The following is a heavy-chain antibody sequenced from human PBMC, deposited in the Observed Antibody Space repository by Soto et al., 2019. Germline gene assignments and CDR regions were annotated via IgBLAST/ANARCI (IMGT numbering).Heavy chain of an antibody. CDR1: GYTFTGYY. V-gene: IGHV1-2*07. Sequence: GSVKVFFKASGYTFTGYYMHWVRQAPGQGLEWIASMTPTPAGTKYSDKFHVRVTMTRNTSISTAYMELSRLRSYDTAVYYCARDLSPYYDFWSAVYYGMDVWGQGTTVTVSS. CDR3: ARDLSPYYDFWSAVYYGMDV. J-gene: IGHJ6*01. D-gene: IGHD3-3*01. CDR2: MTPTPAGT.